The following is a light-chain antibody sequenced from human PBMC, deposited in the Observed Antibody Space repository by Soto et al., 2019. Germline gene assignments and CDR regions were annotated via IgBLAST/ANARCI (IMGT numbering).Light chain of an antibody. CDR3: LLSYSDVWV. V-gene: IGLV7-46*01. Sequence: QSVVTQEPSLTVSPGGTVTLTCGSSTGAVASGHYPYWFQKKPGQAPRTLIYDTNNKHSWTPARFSGSLLGDKAALTLSGAQPDDEADYYCLLSYSDVWVFGGGTKLTVL. J-gene: IGLJ3*02. CDR1: TGAVASGHY. CDR2: DTN.